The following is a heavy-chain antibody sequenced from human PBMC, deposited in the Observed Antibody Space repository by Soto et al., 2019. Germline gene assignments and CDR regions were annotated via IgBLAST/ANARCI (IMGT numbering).Heavy chain of an antibody. D-gene: IGHD3-22*01. CDR1: GGSISSSSYY. CDR2: IYYSGST. Sequence: SETLSLTCTVSGGSISSSSYYWGWIRQPPGKGLEWIGSIYYSGSTYYNPSLKSRVTISVDTSKNQFSLKLSSVTAADTAVYYCATAYYYDSSGYNNWGQGTLVTVS. CDR3: ATAYYYDSSGYNN. J-gene: IGHJ4*02. V-gene: IGHV4-39*01.